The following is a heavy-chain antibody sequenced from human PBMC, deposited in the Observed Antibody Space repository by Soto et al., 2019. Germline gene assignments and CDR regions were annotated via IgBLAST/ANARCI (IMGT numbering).Heavy chain of an antibody. D-gene: IGHD4-17*01. Sequence: EVQLVESGGGLVQPGESLRLSCAASGFTFSNYYMNWVRQAPGKGLEWLSYISSSGSTIYYADSVKGRFTISRDNAYNSLYLQMNSLRAEDTAVYYCAREVTTGTSWGRGTLVTVSS. V-gene: IGHV3-48*01. CDR3: AREVTTGTS. J-gene: IGHJ5*01. CDR2: ISSSGSTI. CDR1: GFTFSNYY.